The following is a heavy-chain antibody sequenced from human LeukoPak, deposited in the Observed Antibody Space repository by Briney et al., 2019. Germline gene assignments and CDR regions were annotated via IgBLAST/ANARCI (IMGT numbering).Heavy chain of an antibody. Sequence: PGGSLRLSCSASGFTFSSYNMNWVRQAPGKGLEWVSSIRSSSSYIHYADSVRGRFTISRENARSSLYLQMNSLRAEDTAVYYCARETGGAGDGTGYDYAGWLDLWGQGTPVTVSS. CDR3: ARETGGAGDGTGYDYAGWLDL. D-gene: IGHD3-22*01. CDR2: IRSSSSYI. CDR1: GFTFSSYN. V-gene: IGHV3-21*01. J-gene: IGHJ5*02.